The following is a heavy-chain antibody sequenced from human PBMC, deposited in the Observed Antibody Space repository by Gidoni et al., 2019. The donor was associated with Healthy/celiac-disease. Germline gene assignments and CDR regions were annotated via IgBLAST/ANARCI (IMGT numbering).Heavy chain of an antibody. J-gene: IGHJ4*02. CDR2: IWYDGSNK. V-gene: IGHV3-33*01. CDR3: ARGGPRPYFDY. Sequence: QVQLVESGGGVVQPGRSLRLSCAASGFTFSSYGMHWVRQDPGKGLEWVAVIWYDGSNKYYADSVKGRFTISRDNSKNTLYLKMNSLRAEDTAVYYCARGGPRPYFDYWGQGTLVTVSS. CDR1: GFTFSSYG.